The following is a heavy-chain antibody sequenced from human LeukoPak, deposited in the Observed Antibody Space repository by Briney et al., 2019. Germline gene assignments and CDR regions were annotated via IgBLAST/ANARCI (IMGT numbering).Heavy chain of an antibody. CDR2: IRYDESNK. CDR3: AKDPTGYYYDSSGYYGGY. V-gene: IGHV3-30*02. J-gene: IGHJ4*02. D-gene: IGHD3-22*01. CDR1: GFTFSSYG. Sequence: GGSLRLSCAASGFTFSSYGMHWVRQAPGKGLEWVAFIRYDESNKYYADSVKGRFTISRDNSKNTLYLQMNSLRAEDTAVYYCAKDPTGYYYDSSGYYGGYWGQGTLVTVSS.